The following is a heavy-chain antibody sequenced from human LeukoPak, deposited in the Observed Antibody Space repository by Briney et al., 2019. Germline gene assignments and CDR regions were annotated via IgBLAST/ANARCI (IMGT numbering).Heavy chain of an antibody. CDR1: AYTYTTTG. CDR2: IDTYSGNT. V-gene: IGHV1-18*01. Sequence: ASVKVSCKAAAYTYTTTGISWVRQAPGQGLEWMGWIDTYSGNTNYAQKFQGRVTMTSDTSTSTAYMELRSLRSDDTAVYYCARDRGIAEADSLYPWCEGTLVTVSS. CDR3: ARDRGIAEADSLYP. D-gene: IGHD6-13*01. J-gene: IGHJ5*02.